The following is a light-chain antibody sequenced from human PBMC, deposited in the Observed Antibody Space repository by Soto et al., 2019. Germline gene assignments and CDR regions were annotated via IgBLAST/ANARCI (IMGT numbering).Light chain of an antibody. J-gene: IGLJ2*01. CDR1: SSNIGAGYD. CDR2: YNT. CDR3: QYYDSSLSGVV. Sequence: QSVLTQPPSVSGAPGQRVTISCTGSSSNIGAGYDVHWYQHLPGTAPKLLIYYNTNRPSGVPDRFSGSKSGTSASLAITGLQAEDEADYYCQYYDSSLSGVVFGGGTKLNVL. V-gene: IGLV1-40*01.